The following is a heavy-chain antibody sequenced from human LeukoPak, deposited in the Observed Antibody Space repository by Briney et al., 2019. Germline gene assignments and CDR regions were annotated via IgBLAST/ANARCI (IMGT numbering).Heavy chain of an antibody. Sequence: QPGGSLRLSCAVSGFTLSSYAMSWVRQAPGKGLEWVSSIHHSTETTYYTDSVEGRFTISRDSSRRTLYLQLTSLRAEDTAIYYCVRFSNSGSYLDSWGQGALVTVSS. CDR3: VRFSNSGSYLDS. CDR2: IHHSTETT. J-gene: IGHJ4*02. V-gene: IGHV3-23*01. CDR1: GFTLSSYA. D-gene: IGHD1-26*01.